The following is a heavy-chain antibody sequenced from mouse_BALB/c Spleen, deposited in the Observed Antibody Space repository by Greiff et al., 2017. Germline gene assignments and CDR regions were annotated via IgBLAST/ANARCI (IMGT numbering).Heavy chain of an antibody. CDR2: INPGSGGT. CDR1: GYAFTNYL. V-gene: IGHV1-54*01. CDR3: ARYYGSYYAMDY. D-gene: IGHD1-1*01. Sequence: LEESGAELVRPGTSVKVSCKASGYAFTNYLIEWVKQRPGQGLEWIGVINPGSGGTNYNEKFKGKATLTADKSSSTAYMQLSSLTSDDSAVYFCARYYGSYYAMDYWGQGTSVTVSS. J-gene: IGHJ4*01.